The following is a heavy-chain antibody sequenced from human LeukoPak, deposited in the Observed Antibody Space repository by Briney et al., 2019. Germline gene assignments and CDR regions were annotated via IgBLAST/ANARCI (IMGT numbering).Heavy chain of an antibody. V-gene: IGHV4-59*01. Sequence: SETLSLTCTVSGVSISSYYWSWIRQPPGKGLEWIGYIYYSGSTNYNPSLKSRVTISVDTSKNQFSLKLSSVTAADTAVYYCARTMVRGVIVPFDYWGQGTLVTVSS. CDR1: GVSISSYY. J-gene: IGHJ4*02. D-gene: IGHD3-10*01. CDR3: ARTMVRGVIVPFDY. CDR2: IYYSGST.